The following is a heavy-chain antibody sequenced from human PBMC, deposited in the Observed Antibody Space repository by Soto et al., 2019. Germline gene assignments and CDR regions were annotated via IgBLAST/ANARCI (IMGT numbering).Heavy chain of an antibody. V-gene: IGHV5-51*01. J-gene: IGHJ6*02. D-gene: IGHD2-15*01. Sequence: GESLKISCTGSGYSFTSYWIGWVRQMPGKGLEWMGIIYPGDSDTRYSPSFQGQVTISADKSISTAYLQWSSLKASDTAMYYCARQMGSRPSYYYYGMDVWGQGTTVTVSS. CDR2: IYPGDSDT. CDR1: GYSFTSYW. CDR3: ARQMGSRPSYYYYGMDV.